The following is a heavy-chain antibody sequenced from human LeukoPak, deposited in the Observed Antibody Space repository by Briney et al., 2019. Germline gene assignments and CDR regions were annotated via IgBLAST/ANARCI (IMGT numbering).Heavy chain of an antibody. D-gene: IGHD6-19*01. CDR3: AKEAIAVAGTLDY. Sequence: GGSLRLSCAASGFTFRSFWMSWVRQAPGKGLEWVASIKQDGSEKYYVDSVKGRFTISRDNAKNSLYLQMNSLRAEDTAVYYCAKEAIAVAGTLDYWGQGTLVTVSS. V-gene: IGHV3-7*03. CDR1: GFTFRSFW. CDR2: IKQDGSEK. J-gene: IGHJ4*02.